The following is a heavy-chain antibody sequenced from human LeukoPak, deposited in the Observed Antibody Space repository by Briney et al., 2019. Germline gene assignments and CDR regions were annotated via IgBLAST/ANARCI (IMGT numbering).Heavy chain of an antibody. CDR1: GYTFTGYY. D-gene: IGHD3-22*01. CDR3: ARADDSSGYWDYYYMDV. CDR2: INPNSGGT. J-gene: IGHJ6*03. Sequence: ASVKVSCKASGYTFTGYYMHWVRQAPGQGLEWMGRINPNSGGTNYAQKFQGRVTMTRDTSISTAYMELSRLRSDDTAAYYCARADDSSGYWDYYYMDVWGKGTTVTVSS. V-gene: IGHV1-2*06.